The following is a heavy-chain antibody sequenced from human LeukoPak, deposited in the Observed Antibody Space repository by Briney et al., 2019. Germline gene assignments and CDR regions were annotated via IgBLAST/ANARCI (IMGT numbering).Heavy chain of an antibody. D-gene: IGHD3-3*01. CDR3: ARASSGTGLGFDP. CDR1: GGSISSGDYY. V-gene: IGHV4-30-4*01. Sequence: SETLSLTCTVSGGSISSGDYYWSWIRQPPGKDLEWIGYIYYSGSTYYNPSLKSRVTILVDTSKNQFSLKLSSVTAADTAVYYCARASSGTGLGFDPWGQGTLVTVSS. J-gene: IGHJ5*02. CDR2: IYYSGST.